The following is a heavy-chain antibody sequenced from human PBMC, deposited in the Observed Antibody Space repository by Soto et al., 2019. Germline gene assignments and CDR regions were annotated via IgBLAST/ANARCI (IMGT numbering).Heavy chain of an antibody. V-gene: IGHV3-48*01. J-gene: IGHJ4*02. CDR2: ISSSSSTI. CDR1: GFTFSSYS. D-gene: IGHD2-15*01. Sequence: GGSLRLSCAASGFTFSSYSMNWVRQAPGKGLEWVSYISSSSSTIYYADSVKGRFTISRDNSKNTLYLQMNSLRAEDTAVYYCAKDQVRVVVAAAFDYWGQGTLVTVSS. CDR3: AKDQVRVVVAAAFDY.